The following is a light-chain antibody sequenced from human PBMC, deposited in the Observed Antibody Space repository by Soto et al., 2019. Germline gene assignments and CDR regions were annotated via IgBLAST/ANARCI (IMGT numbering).Light chain of an antibody. Sequence: DIQMTQSPSTLSASVGDRVTITCRASQSINSWLAWYQQKPGKAPKLLIHRASSLQSGVPSRFSGSGSGTDFTLTISSLQPDDFAAYYCQQYEVYPITFGQGTRLEMK. J-gene: IGKJ5*01. V-gene: IGKV1-5*03. CDR2: RAS. CDR1: QSINSW. CDR3: QQYEVYPIT.